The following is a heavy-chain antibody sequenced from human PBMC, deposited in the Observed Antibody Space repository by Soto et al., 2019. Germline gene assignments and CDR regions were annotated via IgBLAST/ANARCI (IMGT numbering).Heavy chain of an antibody. D-gene: IGHD6-6*01. CDR1: GFTFSSYW. J-gene: IGHJ4*02. CDR3: AKSSSGAFDS. V-gene: IGHV3-74*01. Sequence: PGGSLRLPCAASGFTFSSYWMHWVRQAPGKGLVWVSRINNDGTNTIYADSVKGRFAISRDNAKNTVFLEMNSLRADDTAVYYCAKSSSGAFDSWGQGTLVTVSS. CDR2: INNDGTNT.